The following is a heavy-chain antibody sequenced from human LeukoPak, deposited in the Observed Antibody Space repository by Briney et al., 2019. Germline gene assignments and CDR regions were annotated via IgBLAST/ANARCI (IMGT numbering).Heavy chain of an antibody. D-gene: IGHD3-10*01. CDR3: ARVKRGPRSYFDY. V-gene: IGHV3-11*01. Sequence: PGGSLRLSCAASGFTFSDYYMSWIRQAAGKGLEWDSYISSSGSTIYYADSVKGRFTISRDNAKNSLYLQMNSLRAEDTAVYYCARVKRGPRSYFDYWGQGTLVTVSS. J-gene: IGHJ4*02. CDR1: GFTFSDYY. CDR2: ISSSGSTI.